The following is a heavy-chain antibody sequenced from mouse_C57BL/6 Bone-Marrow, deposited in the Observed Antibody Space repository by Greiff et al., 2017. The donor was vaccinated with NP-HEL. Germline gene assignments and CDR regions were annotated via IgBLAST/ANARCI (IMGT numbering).Heavy chain of an antibody. CDR2: IFPGSGST. CDR1: GYTFTDYY. J-gene: IGHJ4*01. V-gene: IGHV1-75*01. Sequence: QVQLKESGPELVKPGASVKISCKASGYTFTDYYINWVKQRPGQGLEWIGWIFPGSGSTYYNEQFKGKATLTVDKSSSTAYMLLSSLTSEDSAVYFCARDTTVVAPYAMDYWGQGTSVTVSS. CDR3: ARDTTVVAPYAMDY. D-gene: IGHD1-1*01.